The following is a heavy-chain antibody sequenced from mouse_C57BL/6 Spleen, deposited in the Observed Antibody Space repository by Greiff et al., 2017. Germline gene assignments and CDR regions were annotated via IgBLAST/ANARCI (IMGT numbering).Heavy chain of an antibody. CDR1: GYAFSSSW. J-gene: IGHJ3*01. Sequence: VQLQQSGPELVKPGASVKISCKASGYAFSSSWMNWVKQRPGKGLEWIGRIYPGDGDTNYNGKFKGKATLTADKSSSTAYMQLSSLTSEDSAVYFCARRDYGSSSFAYWGRGTLVTVSA. V-gene: IGHV1-82*01. D-gene: IGHD1-1*01. CDR2: IYPGDGDT. CDR3: ARRDYGSSSFAY.